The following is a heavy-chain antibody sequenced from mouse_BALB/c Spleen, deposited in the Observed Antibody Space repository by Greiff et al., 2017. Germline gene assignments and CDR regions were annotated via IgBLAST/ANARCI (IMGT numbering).Heavy chain of an antibody. CDR2: IRSKSNNYAT. CDR1: GFTFNTYA. Sequence: EVQLVESGGGLVQPKGSLKLSCAASGFTFNTYAMNWVRQAPGKGLEWVARIRSKSNNYATYYADSVKDRFTISRDDSQSMLYLQMNNLKTEDTAMYYCVRHGGGNYESAMDYWGQGTSVTVSS. V-gene: IGHV10-1*02. D-gene: IGHD2-1*01. J-gene: IGHJ4*01. CDR3: VRHGGGNYESAMDY.